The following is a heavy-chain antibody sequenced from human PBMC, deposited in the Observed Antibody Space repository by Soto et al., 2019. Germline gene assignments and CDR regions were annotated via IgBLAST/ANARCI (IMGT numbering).Heavy chain of an antibody. D-gene: IGHD4-17*01. CDR3: ARRDYGDYDDAFDI. CDR1: GGSISSSSYY. CDR2: IYYSGST. V-gene: IGHV4-39*01. Sequence: QLQLQESGPGLVKPSETLSLTCTVSGGSISSSSYYWGWIRQPPGKGLEWIGSIYYSGSTYYNPYLKSRVTISVDTSKNQFSLKLSSVTAADTAVYYCARRDYGDYDDAFDIWGQGTMVTVSS. J-gene: IGHJ3*02.